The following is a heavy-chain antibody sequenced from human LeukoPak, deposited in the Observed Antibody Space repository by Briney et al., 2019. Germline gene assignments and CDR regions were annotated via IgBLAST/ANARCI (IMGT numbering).Heavy chain of an antibody. CDR3: AKDPSYYYDSSGWD. V-gene: IGHV3-53*01. Sequence: PGGSLRLSCAASGFTVSSNYMSWVRQAPGKGLEWVSVIYSGGSAYYADSVKGRFTISRDNSKNTLYLQMNSLRAEDTAVYYCAKDPSYYYDSSGWDWGQGTLVTVSS. J-gene: IGHJ4*02. CDR2: IYSGGSA. D-gene: IGHD3-22*01. CDR1: GFTVSSNY.